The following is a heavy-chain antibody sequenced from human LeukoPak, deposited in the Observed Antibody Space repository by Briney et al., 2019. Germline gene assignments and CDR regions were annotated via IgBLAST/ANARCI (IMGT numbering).Heavy chain of an antibody. J-gene: IGHJ5*02. V-gene: IGHV1-2*02. Sequence: ASVKVSCKASGYTFTGYYIHWVRQAPGQGLEWMGWINPNSGGTNYAQKFQGRVTMTRDTSISTAYMELSRLRSDDTAVYYCARDLRIRHWFDPWGQGTLVTVSS. CDR3: ARDLRIRHWFDP. CDR2: INPNSGGT. CDR1: GYTFTGYY. D-gene: IGHD2-15*01.